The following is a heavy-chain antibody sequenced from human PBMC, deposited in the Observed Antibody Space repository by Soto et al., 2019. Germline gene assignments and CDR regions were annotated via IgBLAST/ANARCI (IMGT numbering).Heavy chain of an antibody. CDR3: AIQYSSSPPYYPIGY. D-gene: IGHD6-6*01. CDR1: GGTFSSYS. V-gene: IGHV1-69*01. CDR2: IIPIFGTA. Sequence: QVQLVQSGAEVKKPGSSVKVSCKASGGTFSSYSISWVRQAPGQGLEWMGGIIPIFGTANYAQKFQSRVTITADESTSTAYMELSSLRSEDTAVYYCAIQYSSSPPYYPIGYWGKGTLVTVSS. J-gene: IGHJ4*02.